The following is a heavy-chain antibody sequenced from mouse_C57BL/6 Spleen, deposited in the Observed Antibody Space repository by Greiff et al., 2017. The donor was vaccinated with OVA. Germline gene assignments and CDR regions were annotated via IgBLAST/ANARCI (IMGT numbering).Heavy chain of an antibody. CDR2: ISDGGSYT. V-gene: IGHV5-4*01. J-gene: IGHJ3*01. CDR1: GFTFSSYA. Sequence: EVNLVESGGGLVKPGGSLKLSCAASGFTFSSYAMSWVRQTPEKRLEWVATISDGGSYTYYPDNVKGRFTISRDNAKNNLYLQMSHLKSEDTAMYYCARDGLRDWGQGTLVTVSA. CDR3: ARDGLRD. D-gene: IGHD1-1*01.